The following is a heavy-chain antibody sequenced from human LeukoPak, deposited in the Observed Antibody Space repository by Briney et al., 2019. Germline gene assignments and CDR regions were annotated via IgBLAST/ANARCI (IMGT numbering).Heavy chain of an antibody. CDR2: ISGSGGST. CDR3: AKGMVRGGIFDY. J-gene: IGHJ4*02. D-gene: IGHD3-10*01. Sequence: GGSLRLSCAASGFTFSSYAMSWVRQAPGKGLEWVSAISGSGGSTYYADSVKGRFTISGDNSKNTLYLQMNSLRAEDTAVYYCAKGMVRGGIFDYWGQGTLVTVSS. V-gene: IGHV3-23*01. CDR1: GFTFSSYA.